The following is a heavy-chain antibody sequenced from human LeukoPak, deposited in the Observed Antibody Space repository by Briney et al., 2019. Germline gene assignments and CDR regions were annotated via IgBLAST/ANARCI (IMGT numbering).Heavy chain of an antibody. D-gene: IGHD2-8*01. CDR2: IKSKTDGGTA. CDR1: GITFSNYW. J-gene: IGHJ3*01. CDR3: TTEMDPFDV. Sequence: GGSLRLSCAVSGITFSNYWMSWVRQAPGKGLEWVGRIKSKTDGGTAEYAAPVKGRITISRDDSQKTLYLQVKSLKTEDTGVYYCTTEMDPFDVWGQGTMVTVSS. V-gene: IGHV3-15*01.